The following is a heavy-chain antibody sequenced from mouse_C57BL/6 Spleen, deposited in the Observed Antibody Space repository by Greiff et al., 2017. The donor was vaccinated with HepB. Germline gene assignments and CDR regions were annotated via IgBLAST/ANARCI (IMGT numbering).Heavy chain of an antibody. D-gene: IGHD1-1*02. CDR1: GYTFTDYY. Sequence: EVQLQQSGPELVKPGASVKISCKASGYTFTDYYMNWVKQSHGKSLEWIGDINPNNGGTSYNQKFKGKATLSVDKSSSTAHMELRSLTSEDSAVYYCAREGSLYYGGGNYYAMDYWGQGTSVTVSS. V-gene: IGHV1-26*01. J-gene: IGHJ4*01. CDR2: INPNNGGT. CDR3: AREGSLYYGGGNYYAMDY.